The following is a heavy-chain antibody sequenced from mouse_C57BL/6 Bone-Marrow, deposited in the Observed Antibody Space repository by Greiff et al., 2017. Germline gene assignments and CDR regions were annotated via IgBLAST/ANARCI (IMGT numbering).Heavy chain of an antibody. CDR2: IDPEDGDT. D-gene: IGHD1-1*01. V-gene: IGHV14-4*01. J-gene: IGHJ2*01. CDR3: TAGGVTTVVA. CDR1: GFNIKDDY. Sequence: EVQGVESGAELVRPGASVKLSCTASGFNIKDDYMHWVKQRPEQGLEWIGWIDPEDGDTEYASKFQGKATITADTSSNTADLQLSSLTSEDTAVYYCTAGGVTTVVAWGRGTALTVTA.